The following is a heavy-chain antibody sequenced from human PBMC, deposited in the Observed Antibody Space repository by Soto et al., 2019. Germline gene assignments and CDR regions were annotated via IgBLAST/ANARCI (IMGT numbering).Heavy chain of an antibody. J-gene: IGHJ4*02. CDR2: ISGSGGST. D-gene: IGHD2-2*01. Sequence: PGGSLRLSCAASGFTFSSYAMSWVRQAPGKGLEWVSAISGSGGSTYYADSVKGRFTISRDNSKNTLYLQMNSLRAEDTAVYYCAKDYPDCSSTNCYGGVYDYWGQGTLVTVSS. V-gene: IGHV3-23*01. CDR1: GFTFSSYA. CDR3: AKDYPDCSSTNCYGGVYDY.